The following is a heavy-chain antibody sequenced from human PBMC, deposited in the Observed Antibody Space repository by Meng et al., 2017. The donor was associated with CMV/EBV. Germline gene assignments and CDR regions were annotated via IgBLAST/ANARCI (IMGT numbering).Heavy chain of an antibody. CDR1: SNDW. D-gene: IGHD3-3*01. V-gene: IGHV5-51*01. Sequence: SNDWIGWVRKMPGKGLEWVGIMYPAGSDTSYSPSFQGQVTISVDKSSSTAYLQWSSLKASDTGVYYCARRGRGQDFWSGYYTYYFDYWGQGTLVTVSS. CDR2: MYPAGSDT. J-gene: IGHJ4*02. CDR3: ARRGRGQDFWSGYYTYYFDY.